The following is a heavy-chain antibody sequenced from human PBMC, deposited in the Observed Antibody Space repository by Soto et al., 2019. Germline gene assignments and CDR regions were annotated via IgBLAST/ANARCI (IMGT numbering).Heavy chain of an antibody. J-gene: IGHJ6*03. V-gene: IGHV3-23*01. CDR1: GFTFSSYV. D-gene: IGHD3-10*01. Sequence: EVQLLESGGGLVQPGGSLRLSCAASGFTFSSYVMSWVRQAPGKGVEWVSAISGSGGSTYYADSVKGRFTISRDNSKNTLYLQMNSLRAEDTAVYYCAKCPLVRGVIGYYYYYMDVWGKGTTVTVSS. CDR3: AKCPLVRGVIGYYYYYMDV. CDR2: ISGSGGST.